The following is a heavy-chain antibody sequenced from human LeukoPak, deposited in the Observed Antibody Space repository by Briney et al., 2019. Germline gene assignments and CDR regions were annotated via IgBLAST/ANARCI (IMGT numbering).Heavy chain of an antibody. CDR2: INTKTEGETT. D-gene: IGHD3-22*01. CDR3: ATEYQRVDITLFYTY. J-gene: IGHJ4*02. CDR1: GFTLINVR. Sequence: PGGSLRLSCAASGFTLINVRMSGVRQAPGKGLEWVGRINTKTEGETTDYAAPVKGRFTISRDDSKNILYLQIDYLRTEDTVVYYCATEYQRVDITLFYTYWGQGTLVTVSS. V-gene: IGHV3-15*01.